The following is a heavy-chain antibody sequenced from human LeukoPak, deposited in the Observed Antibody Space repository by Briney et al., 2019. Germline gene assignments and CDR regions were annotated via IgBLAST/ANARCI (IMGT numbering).Heavy chain of an antibody. CDR1: GYSFTSYW. CDR3: ARHRYHGSRSYYKRWRYFDY. CDR2: IYRSDSYT. Sequence: GEALKISCKGSGYSFTSYWISWGRQMPGKGLEWMGRIYRSDSYTNYSPSFQGHVTISPDKSIGTAFLQLRSLKASDTAMYYCARHRYHGSRSYYKRWRYFDYWGQGTLVTVSS. D-gene: IGHD3-10*01. V-gene: IGHV5-10-1*01. J-gene: IGHJ4*02.